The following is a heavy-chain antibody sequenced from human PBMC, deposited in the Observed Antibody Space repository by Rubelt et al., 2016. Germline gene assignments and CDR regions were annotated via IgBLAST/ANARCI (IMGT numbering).Heavy chain of an antibody. CDR1: GFRFRSYA. V-gene: IGHV3-64*02. J-gene: IGHJ4*02. D-gene: IGHD2-8*01. Sequence: GGSLRLSCAVSGFRFRSYAMPWVRPAPGEGLGYVSGIYSNGGSTYHSDSVEGRFNLSRDNSKNKLYLQMGSLRAEDMAVYYCAREDCTNGVCYFYFDYWGQGTLVTVSS. CDR3: AREDCTNGVCYFYFDY. CDR2: IYSNGGST.